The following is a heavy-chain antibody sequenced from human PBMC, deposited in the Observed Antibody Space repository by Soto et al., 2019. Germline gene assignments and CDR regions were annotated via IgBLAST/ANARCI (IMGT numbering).Heavy chain of an antibody. D-gene: IGHD3-3*01. J-gene: IGHJ3*02. CDR2: IVVGSGNT. CDR1: GFTFTSSA. Sequence: GASVKVSCKASGFTFTSSAMQWVRQARGQRLEWIRWIVVGSGNTNYAQKFQERVTITRDMSTSTAYMELSSLRSEDTAVYYCAAPNYYDFWSGYPPDAFDIWGQGTMVTVSS. V-gene: IGHV1-58*02. CDR3: AAPNYYDFWSGYPPDAFDI.